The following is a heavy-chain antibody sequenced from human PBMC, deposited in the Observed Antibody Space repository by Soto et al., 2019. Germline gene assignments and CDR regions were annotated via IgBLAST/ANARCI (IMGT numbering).Heavy chain of an antibody. Sequence: QVQLVESGGGLVKPGGSLRLSCAVSGFTFSDYYMTWIRQAPGKGLEWVSYISSSTSHTNYADSVKGRVTISRDNAKNSRFLQMNSLRAEDTAVYYCARGRGAAADYFDFWGQGTLVTVSS. CDR1: GFTFSDYY. CDR2: ISSSTSHT. V-gene: IGHV3-11*05. J-gene: IGHJ4*02. CDR3: ARGRGAAADYFDF. D-gene: IGHD6-13*01.